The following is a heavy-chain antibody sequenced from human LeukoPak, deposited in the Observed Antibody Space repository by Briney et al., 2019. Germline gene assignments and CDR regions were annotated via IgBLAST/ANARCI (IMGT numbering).Heavy chain of an antibody. CDR1: GGSVSSSSYY. J-gene: IGHJ4*02. CDR3: ARQPGGARDYVWGSYRIRFVDY. CDR2: IYYSGST. Sequence: SETLSLTCTVSGGSVSSSSYYWGWIRQPPGTGLEWIGSIYYSGSTYYNPSLKSRVTISVDTSKNQFSLKLSSVTAADTAVYYCARQPGGARDYVWGSYRIRFVDYWGQGTLVTVSS. D-gene: IGHD3-16*02. V-gene: IGHV4-39*01.